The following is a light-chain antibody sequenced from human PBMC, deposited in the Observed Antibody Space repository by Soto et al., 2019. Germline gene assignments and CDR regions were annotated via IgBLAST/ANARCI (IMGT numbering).Light chain of an antibody. CDR2: DAS. J-gene: IGKJ4*01. CDR3: QQYKSYPLT. Sequence: IVGTQSPGTLSLSPGDRATLSCRASKSVSNNYLAWYQQKPGQAPRLLIYDASNMATGIPARFSGSGSGTEFTLTISSVQPDDFATYYCQQYKSYPLTFGGGTKVDIK. V-gene: IGKV3-20*01. CDR1: KSVSNNY.